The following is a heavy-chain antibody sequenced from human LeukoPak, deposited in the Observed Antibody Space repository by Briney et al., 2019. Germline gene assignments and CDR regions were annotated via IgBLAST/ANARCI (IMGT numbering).Heavy chain of an antibody. V-gene: IGHV5-51*01. CDR3: ARHWHSGRRDGANWFDP. J-gene: IGHJ5*02. D-gene: IGHD6-19*01. CDR1: GYSFTSYW. Sequence: GESLKISCKGSGYSFTSYWIGCVRQMPGKGLEWMGIICPGDSDTRYSPAFQGQVTISADKSISTAYLQWSSLKASDTAMYYCARHWHSGRRDGANWFDPWGQGTLVTASS. CDR2: ICPGDSDT.